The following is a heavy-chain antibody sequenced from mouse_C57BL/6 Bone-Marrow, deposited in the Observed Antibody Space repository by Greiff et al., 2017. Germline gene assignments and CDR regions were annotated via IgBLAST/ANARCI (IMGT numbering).Heavy chain of an antibody. V-gene: IGHV1-81*01. Sequence: QVQLQQSGAELARPGASVKLSCKASGYTFTSYGISWVKQRTGQGLEWIGEIYPRSGNTYYNEKFKGKATLTADKSSSTAYMALRSLTSEDSAVYFCARRGGSSLFAYWGQGTLVTVSA. J-gene: IGHJ3*01. D-gene: IGHD1-1*01. CDR3: ARRGGSSLFAY. CDR2: IYPRSGNT. CDR1: GYTFTSYG.